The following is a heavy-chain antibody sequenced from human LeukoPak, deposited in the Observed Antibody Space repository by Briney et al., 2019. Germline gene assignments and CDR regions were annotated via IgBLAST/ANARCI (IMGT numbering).Heavy chain of an antibody. Sequence: GGSLRLSCAASGFTFSNAWMSWVRQAPGKGLEWVSTINSGRGDRTYYADSVKGRFTISRDNSKNTLYLQMNSLRAEDTAVYYCPKRLHSSSWYAAFDYWGQGTPVTVSS. D-gene: IGHD6-13*01. J-gene: IGHJ4*02. CDR1: GFTFSNAW. CDR2: INSGRGDRT. CDR3: PKRLHSSSWYAAFDY. V-gene: IGHV3-23*01.